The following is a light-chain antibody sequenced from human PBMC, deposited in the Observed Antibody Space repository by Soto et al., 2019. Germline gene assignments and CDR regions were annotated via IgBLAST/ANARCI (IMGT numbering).Light chain of an antibody. Sequence: SSELTQPLSVSVALGQTARITCGENNIGSKNVHWYQQKPGQAPVLVIYTNSNRPSGIPERFSGSTSGNTATLTITRAQVGDEADYYCQVWDSSTVVFGGGTKLTVL. CDR2: TNS. V-gene: IGLV3-9*01. CDR3: QVWDSSTVV. J-gene: IGLJ2*01. CDR1: NIGSKN.